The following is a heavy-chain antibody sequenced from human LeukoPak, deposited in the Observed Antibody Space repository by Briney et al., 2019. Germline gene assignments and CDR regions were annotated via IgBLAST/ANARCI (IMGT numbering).Heavy chain of an antibody. CDR1: GFTFDDYA. Sequence: GGSLRLSCAASGFTFDDYAMHWVRQAPGKGLEWVSGISWNSGSIGYADSVKGRFTISRDNAKNSLYLQMNSLRAEDTALYYCAKDLWIVVDQSSXVAFDIWGQGTMVTVSS. D-gene: IGHD3-22*01. CDR3: AKDLWIVVDQSSXVAFDI. V-gene: IGHV3-9*01. J-gene: IGHJ3*02. CDR2: ISWNSGSI.